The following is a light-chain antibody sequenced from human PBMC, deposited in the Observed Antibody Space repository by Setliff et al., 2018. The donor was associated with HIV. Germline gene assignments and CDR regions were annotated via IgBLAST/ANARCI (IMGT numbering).Light chain of an antibody. Sequence: QSVLTQPASVSGSPGQSVTISCTGTSSDVGAYYYVSWYQQHPAKAPKLILYDVGNRPSGVSNRFSGSKSGNTASLTISGLQAEDEADYYCGSYTSTSTPYVFGTGTKVTVL. CDR2: DVG. CDR3: GSYTSTSTPYV. J-gene: IGLJ1*01. CDR1: SSDVGAYYY. V-gene: IGLV2-14*03.